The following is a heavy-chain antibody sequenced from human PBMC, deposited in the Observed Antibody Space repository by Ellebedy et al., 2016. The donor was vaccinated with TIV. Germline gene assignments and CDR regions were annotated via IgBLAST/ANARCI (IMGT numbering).Heavy chain of an antibody. CDR3: ARGVVAAVTDAFDI. Sequence: GESLKISCAASGFTFSDYYMSWIRQAPGKGLEWVSYISSSGYTIYYADSVKGRFTISRDNAKNSLYLQMNSLRAEDTAVYYCARGVVAAVTDAFDIWGQGTMVTVSS. CDR2: ISSSGYTI. J-gene: IGHJ3*02. CDR1: GFTFSDYY. V-gene: IGHV3-11*01. D-gene: IGHD2-15*01.